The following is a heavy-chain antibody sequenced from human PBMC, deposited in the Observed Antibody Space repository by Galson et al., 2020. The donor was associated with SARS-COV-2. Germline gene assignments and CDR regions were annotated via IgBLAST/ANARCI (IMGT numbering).Heavy chain of an antibody. Sequence: SETLSLTCTVSGGTISSGGYYWSWIRQHPGKGLEWIGYIYYSGSTYYNPSLKSRVTISVDTSKNQFSLKLSSVTAADTAVYYCARVKMGYCSGGSCYSSWYFDLWGRGTLVTVSS. CDR2: IYYSGST. V-gene: IGHV4-31*03. CDR3: ARVKMGYCSGGSCYSSWYFDL. J-gene: IGHJ2*01. CDR1: GGTISSGGYY. D-gene: IGHD2-15*01.